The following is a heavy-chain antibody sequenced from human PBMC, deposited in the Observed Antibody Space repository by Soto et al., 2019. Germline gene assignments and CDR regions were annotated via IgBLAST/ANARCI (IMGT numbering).Heavy chain of an antibody. J-gene: IGHJ5*01. CDR2: ISGYNGNA. D-gene: IGHD2-15*01. CDR1: GYTFSSHG. V-gene: IGHV1-18*01. Sequence: QVQLVQSGAEVRKPGASVKVSCKASGYTFSSHGIIWVRQAPGQGLEWMGWISGYNGNAKYAQRFQGRVTMTTDTSTSTVYMDLRSLGXXXSAVYYCAREGSYGWYDCWGQGTLVTVSS. CDR3: AREGSYGWYDC.